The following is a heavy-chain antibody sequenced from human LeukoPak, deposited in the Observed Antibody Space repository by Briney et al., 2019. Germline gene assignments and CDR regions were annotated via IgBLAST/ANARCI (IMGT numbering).Heavy chain of an antibody. Sequence: ASVKVSCKASGGTFSSYAISWARQAPGQGLEWMGGIIPIFGTANYAQKFQGRVTITADKSTSTAYMELSSLRSEDTAVYYCALGILTGYYCFDYWGQGTLVTVSS. CDR2: IIPIFGTA. D-gene: IGHD3-9*01. V-gene: IGHV1-69*06. J-gene: IGHJ4*02. CDR3: ALGILTGYYCFDY. CDR1: GGTFSSYA.